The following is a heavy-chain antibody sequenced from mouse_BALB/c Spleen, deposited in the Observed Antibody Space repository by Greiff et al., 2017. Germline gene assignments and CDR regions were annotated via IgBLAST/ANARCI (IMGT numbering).Heavy chain of an antibody. CDR3: ASLQRLPHYSAVDY. J-gene: IGHJ4*01. CDR2: IDPANGNT. Sequence: VQLQQSGAELVKPGASVKLSCTASGFNIKDTYMHWVKQRPEQGLEWIGRIDPANGNTKYDPKFQGTATITADTSSNTAYLQLSSLTSEDTAVYYCASLQRLPHYSAVDYWGQGTSVTVSS. CDR1: GFNIKDTY. V-gene: IGHV14-3*02. D-gene: IGHD1-2*01.